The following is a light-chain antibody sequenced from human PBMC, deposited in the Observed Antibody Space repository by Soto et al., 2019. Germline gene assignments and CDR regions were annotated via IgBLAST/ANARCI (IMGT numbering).Light chain of an antibody. CDR1: TSNIGNNY. V-gene: IGLV1-51*01. J-gene: IGLJ2*01. CDR2: DHN. CDR3: ESCDSSLRVSL. Sequence: QSVLTQPPSVSAAPGQKVTISCSGSTSNIGNNYVSWYQQLPGTAPKLLIYDHNKRPSGIPDRFSASKSGTSATLGITGLQTEDEADYYCESCDSSLRVSLFGGGTKLTVL.